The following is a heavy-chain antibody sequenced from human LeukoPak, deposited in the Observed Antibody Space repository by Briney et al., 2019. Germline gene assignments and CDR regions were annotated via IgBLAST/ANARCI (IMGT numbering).Heavy chain of an antibody. V-gene: IGHV1-69*06. CDR2: IVPNSGTA. CDR3: ASRPAIAAAGDY. CDR1: EGTFSTYG. D-gene: IGHD6-13*01. Sequence: SVTVSCKSSEGTFSTYGINWVRPAPGQGREWMGGIVPNSGTADYAQKFQGGVTITADKSTSTAYMELSSLRTEDTAVYYCASRPAIAAAGDYWGQGTLVTVSS. J-gene: IGHJ4*02.